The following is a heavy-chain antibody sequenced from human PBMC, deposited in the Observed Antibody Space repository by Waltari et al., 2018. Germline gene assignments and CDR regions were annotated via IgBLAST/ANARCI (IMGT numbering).Heavy chain of an antibody. CDR2: IKSKTDGGTT. J-gene: IGHJ4*02. V-gene: IGHV3-15*01. CDR1: GFTFSTAW. D-gene: IGHD1-26*01. CDR3: TAYFDPWWELPGDY. Sequence: EVQLVESGGGLVKPGGSLRLSCAASGFTFSTAWMRWVRQAPGKGLEWVGRIKSKTDGGTTDYAAPVKGRFTISRDDSKNTLYLQMNSLKTEDTAVYYCTAYFDPWWELPGDYWGQGTLVTVSS.